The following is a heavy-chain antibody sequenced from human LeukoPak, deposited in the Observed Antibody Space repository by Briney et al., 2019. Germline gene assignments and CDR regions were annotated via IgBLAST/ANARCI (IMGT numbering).Heavy chain of an antibody. V-gene: IGHV3-7*01. Sequence: PGGSLRLSCAASGFTFSGYWMSWVRQAPGKGLEWVANIKQDGSEKYYVDSMEGRFTISRDNAKNSPYLQMNSLRAEDTAVYYCARGPSYCGTNCYYYFEYWGQGTLVTVSS. CDR2: IKQDGSEK. D-gene: IGHD2-21*01. J-gene: IGHJ4*02. CDR3: ARGPSYCGTNCYYYFEY. CDR1: GFTFSGYW.